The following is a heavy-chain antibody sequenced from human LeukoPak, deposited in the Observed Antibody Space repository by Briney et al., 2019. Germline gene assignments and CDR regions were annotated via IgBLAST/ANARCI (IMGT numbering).Heavy chain of an antibody. Sequence: ASVKVSCEASGYTLTKYGISWVRQASGQGPEWMGWISGYNGNTNYAQKFQGRVTMTTDTSTSTAYMELRDLKSDDTAVYYCGRDYYYGTSAPYNFGIDVWGQGTTVTVSS. D-gene: IGHD3-10*01. J-gene: IGHJ6*02. CDR2: ISGYNGNT. CDR1: GYTLTKYG. V-gene: IGHV1-18*04. CDR3: GRDYYYGTSAPYNFGIDV.